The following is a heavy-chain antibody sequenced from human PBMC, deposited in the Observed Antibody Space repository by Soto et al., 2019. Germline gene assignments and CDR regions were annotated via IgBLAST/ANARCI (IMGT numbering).Heavy chain of an antibody. CDR3: ARPIAGAGTGNWFDP. Sequence: PSETLSLTCTVSGGSISSSSYYWGWIRQPPGKGLEWIGSIYYSGSTYYNPSLKSRVTISVDTSKNQFSLKLSSVTAADTAVYYCARPIAGAGTGNWFDPWGQGTLVTVSS. J-gene: IGHJ5*02. V-gene: IGHV4-39*01. CDR2: IYYSGST. D-gene: IGHD6-19*01. CDR1: GGSISSSSYY.